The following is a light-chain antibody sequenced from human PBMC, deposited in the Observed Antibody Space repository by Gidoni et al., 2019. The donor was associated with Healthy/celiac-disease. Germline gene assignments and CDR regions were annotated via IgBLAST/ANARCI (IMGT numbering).Light chain of an antibody. CDR2: AAS. CDR3: QQSYSTPVT. V-gene: IGKV1-39*01. J-gene: IGKJ2*01. Sequence: DSHMTQSPSSLSASVGDRVTITSRASQSISSYLNWYQQKPGKAPKLLIYAASSLQSGVPSRFSGSGSGTDFTLTISSLQPEDFATYYCQQSYSTPVTFGHGTKLEIK. CDR1: QSISSY.